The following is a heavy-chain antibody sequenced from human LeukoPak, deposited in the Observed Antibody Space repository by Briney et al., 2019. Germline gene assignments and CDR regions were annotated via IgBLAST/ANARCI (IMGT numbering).Heavy chain of an antibody. D-gene: IGHD2-15*01. CDR1: GFTVSSNY. J-gene: IGHJ4*02. CDR2: INGGGSPI. Sequence: GGSLRLSRAASGFTVSSNYMSWVRQAPGKGLEWVSYINGGGSPILYADSVRGRFTISRDNAKNSLYLQMNSLRAEDTAVYYCVRDNPRCCGVVPDNIDDYWGQGTLVTVSS. CDR3: VRDNPRCCGVVPDNIDDY. V-gene: IGHV3-48*01.